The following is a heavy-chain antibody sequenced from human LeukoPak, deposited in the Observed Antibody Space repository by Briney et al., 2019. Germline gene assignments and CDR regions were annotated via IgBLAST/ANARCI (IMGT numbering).Heavy chain of an antibody. CDR1: GFTFSSYG. D-gene: IGHD2-21*01. CDR2: ISYDGSNK. J-gene: IGHJ6*02. CDR3: AGGYCSEYYYYGMDV. V-gene: IGHV3-30*03. Sequence: PGGSLRLSCAASGFTFSSYGMHWVRQAPGKGLEWVAVISYDGSNKYYADSVKGRFTISRDNSKNTLYLQMNSLRAEDTAVYYCAGGYCSEYYYYGMDVWGQGTTVTVSS.